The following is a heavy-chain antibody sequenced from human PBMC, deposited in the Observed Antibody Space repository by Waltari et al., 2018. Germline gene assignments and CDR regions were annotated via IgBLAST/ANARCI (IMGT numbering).Heavy chain of an antibody. D-gene: IGHD6-19*01. Sequence: QVQLVQSGAEVKKPGASVKVSCKVSGYTLTKLSIHWVRQAPEKGLEWMGSFGPEDGETIYAQKFQGRVTMTEDTSTDTAYMEVSSLRSEDTAVYYCATEAQWLFSFSTGAFDIWGQGTMVTVSS. CDR2: FGPEDGET. J-gene: IGHJ3*02. CDR3: ATEAQWLFSFSTGAFDI. CDR1: GYTLTKLS. V-gene: IGHV1-24*01.